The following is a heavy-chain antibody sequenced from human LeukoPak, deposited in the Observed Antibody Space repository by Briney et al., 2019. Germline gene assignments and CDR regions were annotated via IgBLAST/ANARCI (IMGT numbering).Heavy chain of an antibody. CDR1: GFTFSSHS. J-gene: IGHJ4*02. V-gene: IGHV3-48*01. D-gene: IGHD6-13*01. CDR2: ISRSSSTI. Sequence: GGSLRLSCAASGFTFSSHSMNWVRQAPGKGLEWVSYISRSSSTIYYADSVKGRFTISRDNAKNSLYLQMNSLRSEDTAVYYCARSSIIAAAGPYYFDYWGQGTLVTVSS. CDR3: ARSSIIAAAGPYYFDY.